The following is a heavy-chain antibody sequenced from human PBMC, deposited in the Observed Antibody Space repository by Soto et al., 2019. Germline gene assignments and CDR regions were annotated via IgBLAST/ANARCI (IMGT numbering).Heavy chain of an antibody. CDR1: GGSFSGYY. V-gene: IGHV4-34*01. Sequence: SETLSLTCAVYGGSFSGYYWSWIRQPPGKGLEWIGEINHSGSTNYNPSLKSRVTISVDTSKNQFSLKLSSVTAADTAVYYCRYDSNNIDYWGQGTLVTVSS. CDR3: RYDSNNIDY. D-gene: IGHD3-22*01. CDR2: INHSGST. J-gene: IGHJ4*02.